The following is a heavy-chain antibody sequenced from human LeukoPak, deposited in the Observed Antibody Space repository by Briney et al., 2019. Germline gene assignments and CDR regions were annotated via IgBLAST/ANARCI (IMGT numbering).Heavy chain of an antibody. CDR2: INHSGST. CDR3: ARAPRTGRYYYYGMDV. J-gene: IGHJ6*02. CDR1: GGSFSGYY. V-gene: IGHV4-34*01. D-gene: IGHD3-10*01. Sequence: PSETLSFTCAVYGGSFSGYYWSWIRQPPGKGLEWIGEINHSGSTNYNPSLKSRVTISVDTSKNQFSLKLSSVTAADTAVYYCARAPRTGRYYYYGMDVWGQGTTVTVSS.